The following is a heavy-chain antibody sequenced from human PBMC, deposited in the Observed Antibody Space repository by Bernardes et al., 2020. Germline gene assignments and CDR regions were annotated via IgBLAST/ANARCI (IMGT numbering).Heavy chain of an antibody. CDR1: GFTFSSYS. J-gene: IGHJ6*02. D-gene: IGHD4-4*01. CDR3: ARDHSNYLYYYYGMDV. CDR2: ISSSSSYI. Sequence: GGSLRLSCAASGFTFSSYSMNWVRQAPGKGLEWVSSISSSSSYIYYADSVKGRFTIPRDNAKNSLYLQMNSLRAEDTAVYYCARDHSNYLYYYYGMDVWGQGTTVTVSS. V-gene: IGHV3-21*01.